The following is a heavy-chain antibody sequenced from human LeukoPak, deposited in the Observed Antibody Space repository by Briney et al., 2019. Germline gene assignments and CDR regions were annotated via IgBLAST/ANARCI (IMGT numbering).Heavy chain of an antibody. CDR2: INPNSGGT. CDR1: GYTFTGYY. D-gene: IGHD1-14*01. V-gene: IGHV1-2*02. Sequence: ASVKVSCKASGYTFTGYYMHWVRQAPGQGLEWMGWINPNSGGTNYAQKFQGRVTMTRDTSISTAYMELSRLRSDDTAVYYCARYHSSYYYYYGMDVWGQGTTVTVSS. CDR3: ARYHSSYYYYYGMDV. J-gene: IGHJ6*02.